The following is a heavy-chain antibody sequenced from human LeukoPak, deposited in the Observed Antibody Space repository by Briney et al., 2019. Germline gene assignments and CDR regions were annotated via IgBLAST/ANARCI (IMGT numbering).Heavy chain of an antibody. CDR2: INSRSNYI. CDR1: GFTFNTYS. Sequence: GGSLRLSCAASGFTFNTYSMNWVRQAPGKGLEWVSSINSRSNYIYYADSVQGRFTISRDNAKNSLYLQMNSLRAEDTAVYYCARDEGSSSWYGGLDYWGQGALVTVSS. CDR3: ARDEGSSSWYGGLDY. V-gene: IGHV3-21*01. D-gene: IGHD6-13*01. J-gene: IGHJ4*02.